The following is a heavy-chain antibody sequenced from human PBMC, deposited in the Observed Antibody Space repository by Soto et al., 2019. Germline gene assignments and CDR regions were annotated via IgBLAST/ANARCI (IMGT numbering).Heavy chain of an antibody. J-gene: IGHJ4*02. CDR3: ARDSTSLRWFGSGYFDY. D-gene: IGHD4-17*01. CDR2: IWYDGSNK. CDR1: GFPFSSYG. Sequence: QVQLVESGGGVVQPGRSLSISCAPSGFPFSSYGMHWVRQAPGKGLGWGAVIWYDGSNKYYADSVRGGFTISRDNSKKTLDLQMNSLRAEDTAVYYCARDSTSLRWFGSGYFDYWGQGTLVTVSS. V-gene: IGHV3-33*01.